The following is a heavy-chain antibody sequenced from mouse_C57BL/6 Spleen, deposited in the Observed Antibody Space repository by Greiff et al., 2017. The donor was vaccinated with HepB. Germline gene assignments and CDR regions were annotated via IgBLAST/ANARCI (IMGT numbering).Heavy chain of an antibody. CDR3: ASEICDGASDY. CDR1: GYTFTDYY. CDR2: IYPGSGNT. D-gene: IGHD2-3*01. J-gene: IGHJ4*01. Sequence: VQLQQSGAELVRPGASVKLSCKASGYTFTDYYINWVKQRPGQGLEWIARIYPGSGNTYYNEKFKGKATLTAEKSSSTAYMQLSSLTSEDSAVYFCASEICDGASDYWGQGTSVTVSS. V-gene: IGHV1-76*01.